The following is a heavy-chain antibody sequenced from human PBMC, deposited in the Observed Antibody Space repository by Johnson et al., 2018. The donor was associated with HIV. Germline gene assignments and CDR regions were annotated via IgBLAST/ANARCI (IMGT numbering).Heavy chain of an antibody. V-gene: IGHV3-15*05. Sequence: MQLVESGGGLVKPGGSLRLSCAASGFTFSNAWMSWVRQAPGKGLEWVGRIKSKTDGGTTYYVDSVKVRFTISRDNSKNTLYLQMNSMRAEDTAVYYCARVGSSWGRDAFDIWGQGTMVTVSS. CDR1: GFTFSNAW. J-gene: IGHJ3*02. CDR2: IKSKTDGGTT. D-gene: IGHD6-13*01. CDR3: ARVGSSWGRDAFDI.